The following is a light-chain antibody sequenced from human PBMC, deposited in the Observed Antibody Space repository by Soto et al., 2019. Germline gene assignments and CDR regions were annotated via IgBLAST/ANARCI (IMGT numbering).Light chain of an antibody. J-gene: IGLJ3*02. CDR1: SSNIGSHL. CDR2: TNN. CDR3: ATWDVSLQSWV. Sequence: QSVLTQPPSVSGTPGQRVTISCSGSSSNIGSHLVNWYQQFPGTAPRLIIYTNNQRPSGVPDRFSDSKSGTSASLAISGLQSEDEAHYYCATWDVSLQSWVFGGGTKLTVL. V-gene: IGLV1-44*01.